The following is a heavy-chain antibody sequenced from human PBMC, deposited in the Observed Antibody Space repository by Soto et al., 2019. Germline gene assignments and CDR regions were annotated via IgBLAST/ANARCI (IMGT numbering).Heavy chain of an antibody. CDR2: IYYSGST. D-gene: IGHD6-13*01. CDR3: ARVVEQQLGNWFDP. Sequence: SETLSLTCTVSGGSISSGDYYWSWIRQPPGKGLDWIGYIYYSGSTYYNPSLKSRVTISVDTSKNQFSLKLSSVTAADTAVYYCARVVEQQLGNWFDPWGQGTLVTVSS. CDR1: GGSISSGDYY. J-gene: IGHJ5*02. V-gene: IGHV4-30-4*01.